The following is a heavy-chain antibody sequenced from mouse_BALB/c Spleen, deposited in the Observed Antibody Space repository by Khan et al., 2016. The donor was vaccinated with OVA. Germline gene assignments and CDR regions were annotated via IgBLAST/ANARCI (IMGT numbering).Heavy chain of an antibody. CDR3: ARDYYYGTGYFDV. J-gene: IGHJ1*01. CDR1: GFTFSSYA. V-gene: IGHV5-6-5*01. Sequence: EVELVESGGGLVKSGGSLKLSCAASGFTFSSYAMSWVRQTPEKRLEWVASISSGGSTYYPDSVKGRFTISRDNARNILYLQMSSLRSEDTAMYYCARDYYYGTGYFDVWGAGTTVTVSS. D-gene: IGHD1-1*01. CDR2: ISSGGST.